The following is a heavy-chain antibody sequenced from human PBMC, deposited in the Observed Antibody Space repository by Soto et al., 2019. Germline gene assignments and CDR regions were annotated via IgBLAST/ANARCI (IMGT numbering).Heavy chain of an antibody. Sequence: PSETLSLTCAVSSGSISSSNWWSWVRQPPGKGLEWIGEIYHSGSTNYNPSLKSRVTISVDKSKNQFSLKLSSVTAADTAVYYCATGIASGNYYYYMDVWGKGTTVTVSS. D-gene: IGHD6-13*01. CDR3: ATGIASGNYYYYMDV. CDR2: IYHSGST. J-gene: IGHJ6*03. CDR1: SGSISSSNW. V-gene: IGHV4-4*02.